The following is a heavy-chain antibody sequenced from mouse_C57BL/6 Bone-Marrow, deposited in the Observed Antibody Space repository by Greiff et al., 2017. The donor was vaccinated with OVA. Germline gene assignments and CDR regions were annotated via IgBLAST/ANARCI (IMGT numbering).Heavy chain of an antibody. CDR3: ARGDYDPYYFDY. CDR2: IYPRSGNT. Sequence: QVQLQQSGAELARPGASVKLSCKASGYTFTSYGISWVKQRTGQGLEWIGEIYPRSGNTYYNEKFKGKATLTADKSSSTAYMELRSLTSEDSAVYFCARGDYDPYYFDYWGQGTTLTVSS. V-gene: IGHV1-81*01. CDR1: GYTFTSYG. J-gene: IGHJ2*01. D-gene: IGHD2-4*01.